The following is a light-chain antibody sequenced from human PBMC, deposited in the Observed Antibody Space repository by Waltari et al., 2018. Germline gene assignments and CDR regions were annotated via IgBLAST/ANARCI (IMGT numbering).Light chain of an antibody. CDR3: TARESSGNHHWV. CDR1: SLRSYY. CDR2: GKN. V-gene: IGLV3-19*01. Sequence: SSELTQDPAVSVALGQTVRITCQGDSLRSYYASWYQQKPGQAPVLVIYGKNNRPSGIPGRFSGYRSGNTAALTITGARAEDGTDYYCTARESSGNHHWVFGGGTKLTVL. J-gene: IGLJ3*02.